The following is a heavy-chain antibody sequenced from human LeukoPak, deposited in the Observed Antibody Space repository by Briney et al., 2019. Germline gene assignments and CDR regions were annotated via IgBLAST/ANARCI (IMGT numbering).Heavy chain of an antibody. CDR3: ARDPNGDYIGAFDF. D-gene: IGHD4-17*01. J-gene: IGHJ3*01. CDR2: IRAGGDTT. Sequence: GGSLRLSCTASGFTFRTYAMIWVRQAPGKGLEWVSAIRAGGDTTVYADAVRGRFTISRDNSNNALYLQMNELRADDTAVYYCARDPNGDYIGAFDFWGQGTMLTVSS. V-gene: IGHV3-23*01. CDR1: GFTFRTYA.